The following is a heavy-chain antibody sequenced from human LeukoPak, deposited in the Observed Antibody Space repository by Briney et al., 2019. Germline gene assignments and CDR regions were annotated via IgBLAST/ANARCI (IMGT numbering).Heavy chain of an antibody. J-gene: IGHJ4*02. Sequence: SVKVSCKASGGTFSSYAISWVRQAPGQGLEWMGRIIPIFGTANYAQKFQSRVTITTDESTSTAYMELSSLRSEDTAVYYCARDPTAQQWLATDWGQGTLVTVSS. V-gene: IGHV1-69*05. CDR1: GGTFSSYA. CDR3: ARDPTAQQWLATD. D-gene: IGHD6-19*01. CDR2: IIPIFGTA.